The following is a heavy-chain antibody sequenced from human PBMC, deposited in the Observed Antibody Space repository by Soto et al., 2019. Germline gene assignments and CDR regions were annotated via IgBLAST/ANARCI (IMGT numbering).Heavy chain of an antibody. V-gene: IGHV1-3*05. CDR3: ARAVSVAADFDD. D-gene: IGHD6-19*01. CDR1: GYTFTGYA. J-gene: IGHJ4*02. CDR2: INAGNGNT. Sequence: QVPLVQSGAEEKKPGASVKVSCKASGYTFTGYAMHWVRQAPGQRLEWMGWINAGNGNTKYSQKFQGRVTITRDPSASTAYMELSSLRSEDTAVYYCARAVSVAADFDDWGQGTLVTVSS.